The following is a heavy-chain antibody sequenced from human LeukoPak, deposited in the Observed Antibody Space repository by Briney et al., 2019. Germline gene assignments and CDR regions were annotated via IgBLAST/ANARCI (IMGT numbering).Heavy chain of an antibody. V-gene: IGHV4-39*07. Sequence: SETLSLTCTVSGGSISSSSSYWAWIRQPPGKGLEWIGEINHSGSTNYNPSLKSRVTISVDTSKNQFSLKLSSVTAADTAVYYCARVRQDYWGQGTLVTVSS. CDR1: GGSISSSSSY. D-gene: IGHD3-10*01. J-gene: IGHJ4*02. CDR2: INHSGST. CDR3: ARVRQDY.